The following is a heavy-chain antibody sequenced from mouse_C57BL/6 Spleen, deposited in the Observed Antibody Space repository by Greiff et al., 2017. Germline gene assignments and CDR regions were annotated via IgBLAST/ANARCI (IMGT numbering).Heavy chain of an antibody. J-gene: IGHJ2*01. CDR1: GYTFTSYG. Sequence: QVQLQQSGAELARPGASVKLSCKASGYTFTSYGISWVKQRTGQGLEWIGEIYPGSGNTYYNEKFKGKATLTADKSSSTAYMELRSLTSEDSAVYFCAGRGSFDYWGQGTTLTVSS. CDR3: AGRGSFDY. V-gene: IGHV1-81*01. CDR2: IYPGSGNT.